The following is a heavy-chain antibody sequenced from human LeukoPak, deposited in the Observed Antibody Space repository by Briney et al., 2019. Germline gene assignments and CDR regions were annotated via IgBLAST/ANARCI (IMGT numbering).Heavy chain of an antibody. D-gene: IGHD6-19*01. Sequence: SETLSLTCTVSGGSLSSFYWSWFRQPAGKGLEWIGRIYSSGSTNYNPSLKSRLTMSVDTSKNQFSLRLTSVTAADTAVYYCARVLGWAGFDYWGQGTLVTDSS. CDR3: ARVLGWAGFDY. J-gene: IGHJ4*02. CDR1: GGSLSSFY. CDR2: IYSSGST. V-gene: IGHV4-4*07.